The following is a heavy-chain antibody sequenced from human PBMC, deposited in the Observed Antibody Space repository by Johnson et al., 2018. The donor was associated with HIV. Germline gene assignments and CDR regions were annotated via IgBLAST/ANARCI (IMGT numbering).Heavy chain of an antibody. CDR1: GFTFSSYG. J-gene: IGHJ3*02. CDR3: ARAHLLFPKNAFDI. CDR2: IRYDGSNK. D-gene: IGHD3-10*02. V-gene: IGHV3-30*02. Sequence: QVQLVESGGGLVQPGGSLRLSCAASGFTFSSYGMHWVRQAPGKGLEWVAFIRYDGSNKYYADSVRGRFTISRDNSKNTLYLLMNSLGVEDTAFYSCARAHLLFPKNAFDIWGQGTMVTVAS.